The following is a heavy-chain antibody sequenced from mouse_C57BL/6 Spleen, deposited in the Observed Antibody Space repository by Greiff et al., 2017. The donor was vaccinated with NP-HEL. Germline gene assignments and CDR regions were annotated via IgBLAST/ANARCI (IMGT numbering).Heavy chain of an antibody. CDR2: IYPGGGYT. V-gene: IGHV1-63*01. J-gene: IGHJ2*01. CDR1: GYTFTNYW. Sequence: VKLQQSGAELVRPGTSVKMSCKASGYTFTNYWIGWAKQRPGHGLEWIGDIYPGGGYTNYNEKFKGKATLTADKSSSTAYMQFSSLTSEDSAIYYCARRGGPYFDYWGQGTTLTVSS. CDR3: ARRGGPYFDY.